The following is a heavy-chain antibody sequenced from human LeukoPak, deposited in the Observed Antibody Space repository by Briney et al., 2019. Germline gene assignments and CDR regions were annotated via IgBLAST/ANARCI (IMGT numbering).Heavy chain of an antibody. CDR1: RGTFSSYA. CDR2: IIPIFGTA. V-gene: IGHV1-69*13. CDR3: ARDKWEPRYAFDI. Sequence: GASVKVSCKASRGTFSSYAISWVRQAPGQGLEWMGGIIPIFGTANYAQKFQGRVTITADESTSTAYMELSSLRSEDTAVYYCARDKWEPRYAFDIWGQGTMVTVSS. D-gene: IGHD1-26*01. J-gene: IGHJ3*02.